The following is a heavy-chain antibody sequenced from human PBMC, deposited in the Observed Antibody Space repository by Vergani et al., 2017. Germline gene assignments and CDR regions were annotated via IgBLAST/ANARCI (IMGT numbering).Heavy chain of an antibody. CDR2: IEWDDDK. Sequence: QVSLKESGPALLKPTQTLTLTCSLSGFSLNTNLMRVSWIRQPPGKALEWLARIEWDDDKFYNTSLRNRLSITKDTSKNQVVLTMTNMEPVDSATYFCARDYRGDFFDYWGQGILVTVTS. V-gene: IGHV2-70*04. CDR1: GFSLNTNLMR. D-gene: IGHD4/OR15-4a*01. CDR3: ARDYRGDFFDY. J-gene: IGHJ4*01.